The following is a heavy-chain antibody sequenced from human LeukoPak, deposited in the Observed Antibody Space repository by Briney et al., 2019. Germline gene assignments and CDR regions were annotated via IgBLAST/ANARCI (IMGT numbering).Heavy chain of an antibody. V-gene: IGHV1-24*01. CDR2: FDPEDGET. Sequence: ASAKVSCKVSGYTLTELSMHWVRQAPGKGLEWMGGFDPEDGETIYAQKFQGRVTMTEDTSTDTAYMELSSLRSEDTAVYYCATDAWAAAGKGPDNWFDPWGQGTLVTVSS. CDR3: ATDAWAAAGKGPDNWFDP. D-gene: IGHD6-13*01. CDR1: GYTLTELS. J-gene: IGHJ5*02.